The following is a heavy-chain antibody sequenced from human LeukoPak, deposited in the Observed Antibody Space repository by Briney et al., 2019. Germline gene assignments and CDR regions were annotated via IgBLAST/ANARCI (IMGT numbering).Heavy chain of an antibody. D-gene: IGHD6-19*01. CDR1: GGSISSYC. Sequence: SETLSLTSTVSGGSISSYCWSCIRQPAGKGLEWIGRICTSGSTNYNPSLKSRVTMSVDTSKNQFSLKLSSVTAADTAVYYCAEGGQWLRVWGQGTLVTVSS. J-gene: IGHJ4*02. V-gene: IGHV4-4*07. CDR2: ICTSGST. CDR3: AEGGQWLRV.